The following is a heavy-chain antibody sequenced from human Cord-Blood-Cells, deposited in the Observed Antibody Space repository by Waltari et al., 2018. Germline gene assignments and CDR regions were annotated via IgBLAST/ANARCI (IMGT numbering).Heavy chain of an antibody. D-gene: IGHD5-18*01. J-gene: IGHJ4*02. Sequence: QVQLVQSGAEVKKPGASVKVSCKASGYTFTSYYMPWVRQAPGQGLEWMGIINPRRGSTSYAQKFQGRVTMTRDTSTSTVYMELSSLRSEDTAVYYCARAPYVDTAMADYWGQGTLVTVSS. CDR1: GYTFTSYY. CDR3: ARAPYVDTAMADY. V-gene: IGHV1-46*01. CDR2: INPRRGST.